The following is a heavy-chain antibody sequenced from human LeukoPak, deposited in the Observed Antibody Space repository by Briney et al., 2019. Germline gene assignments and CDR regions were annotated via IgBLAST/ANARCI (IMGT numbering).Heavy chain of an antibody. Sequence: GGSLRLSCAASGFTFSSYAMSWVRRAPGKGLEWVSTISGSGGSTYYADSVKGQFTISRDNSKNTLYLQMNSLRAEDTAVYYCAKALYSSSSSSTNWGQGTLVTVSS. V-gene: IGHV3-23*01. CDR1: GFTFSSYA. D-gene: IGHD6-6*01. CDR3: AKALYSSSSSSTN. J-gene: IGHJ4*02. CDR2: ISGSGGST.